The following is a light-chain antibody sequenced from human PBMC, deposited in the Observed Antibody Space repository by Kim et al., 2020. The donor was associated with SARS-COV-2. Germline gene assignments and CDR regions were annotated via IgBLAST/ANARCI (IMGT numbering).Light chain of an antibody. J-gene: IGKJ1*01. Sequence: EIVLTQSPATLSLSPGQRATLSCGASQSVPANYLAWYQQKPGLAPRLLIYDASIRATGIPDRFSGSGSGTDFTLTISRLEPEDFAVYYCQQYGASPPTFAQVPTLEIK. V-gene: IGKV3D-20*01. CDR3: QQYGASPPT. CDR1: QSVPANY. CDR2: DAS.